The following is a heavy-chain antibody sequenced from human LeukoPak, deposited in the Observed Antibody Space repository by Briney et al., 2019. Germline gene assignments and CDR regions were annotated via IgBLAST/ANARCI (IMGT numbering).Heavy chain of an antibody. Sequence: PSKTLSLTCTVSTDSISISSHHWGWIRQSPGKGREWFWSIYYGRTTYYSPSLNSRVAISVLTSKTQFSLQLNSVTAADTAVYYCVRHDGRGGATMGALDSWGQGSLVTVSS. CDR3: VRHDGRGGATMGALDS. CDR1: TDSISISSHH. V-gene: IGHV4-39*01. D-gene: IGHD5-12*01. CDR2: IYYGRTT. J-gene: IGHJ4*02.